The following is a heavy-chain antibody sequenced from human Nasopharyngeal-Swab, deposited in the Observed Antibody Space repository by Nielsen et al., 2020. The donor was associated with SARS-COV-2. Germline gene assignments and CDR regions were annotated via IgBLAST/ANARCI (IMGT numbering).Heavy chain of an antibody. CDR3: AGICIAAAGCPDY. J-gene: IGHJ4*02. Sequence: SETLSLTCTVSGGSISSSSYYWSWIRQPPGKGLEWIGEINHSGSTNYNPSLKSRVTISVDTSKNQFSLKLSSVTAADTAVYYCAGICIAAAGCPDYWGQGTLVTVSS. V-gene: IGHV4-39*07. CDR2: INHSGST. CDR1: GGSISSSSYY. D-gene: IGHD6-13*01.